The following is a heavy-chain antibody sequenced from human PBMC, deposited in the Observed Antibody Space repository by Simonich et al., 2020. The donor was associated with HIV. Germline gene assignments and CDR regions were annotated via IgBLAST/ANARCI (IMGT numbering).Heavy chain of an antibody. CDR2: INHSGST. D-gene: IGHD4-4*01. Sequence: QVQLQQWGAGLLKPSETLSLTCAVYGGSFSDFYVTWIRQPPGKGLGCIGEINHSGSTNYKPSLKSRVTISVDTSKNQFSLKLSSVTAADTAVYYCATTINYEDAFDIWGQGTMVTVSS. CDR1: GGSFSDFY. CDR3: ATTINYEDAFDI. J-gene: IGHJ3*02. V-gene: IGHV4-34*01.